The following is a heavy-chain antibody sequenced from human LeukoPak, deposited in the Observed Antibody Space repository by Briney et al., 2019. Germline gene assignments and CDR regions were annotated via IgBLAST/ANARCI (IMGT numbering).Heavy chain of an antibody. J-gene: IGHJ5*02. CDR3: AREGSSSGWYIGSVDP. V-gene: IGHV1-3*01. CDR2: INAGNGNT. D-gene: IGHD6-19*01. Sequence: ASVKVSCKASGYTFTSYAMHWVRQAPGQRLEWMGWINAGNGNTKYSQKFQGRVTITRDTSASTAYMELSSLRSEDTAVYYCAREGSSSGWYIGSVDPWGQGTLVTVSS. CDR1: GYTFTSYA.